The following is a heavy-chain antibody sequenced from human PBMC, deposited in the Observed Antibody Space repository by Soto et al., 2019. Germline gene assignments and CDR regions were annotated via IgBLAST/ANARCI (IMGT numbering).Heavy chain of an antibody. CDR1: GFTFSSNW. Sequence: PGGSLRLSCAPSGFTFSSNWMTWFRQAPGKGLEWVANIKQDGSEKYYVDSVKGRFTISRDNAKNSLYLQMNSLRAEDTAVYYCARFYYDSSGYLPSPYYYYYGMDVWGQGTTVTVSS. J-gene: IGHJ6*02. V-gene: IGHV3-7*04. CDR2: IKQDGSEK. D-gene: IGHD3-22*01. CDR3: ARFYYDSSGYLPSPYYYYYGMDV.